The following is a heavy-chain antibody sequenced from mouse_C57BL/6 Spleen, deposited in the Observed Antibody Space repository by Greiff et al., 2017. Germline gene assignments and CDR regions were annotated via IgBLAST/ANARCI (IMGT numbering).Heavy chain of an antibody. CDR2: IHPNSGST. J-gene: IGHJ2*01. D-gene: IGHD3-3*01. CDR1: GYTFTSYW. V-gene: IGHV1-64*01. CDR3: ARERDSSLYFDY. Sequence: QVQLQQPGAELVKPGASVKLSCKASGYTFTSYWMHWVKQRPGQGLEWIGMIHPNSGSTNYNEKFKSKATLTVDKSSSTAYMQLSSLTSEDAAVYYCARERDSSLYFDYWGQGTTLTVSS.